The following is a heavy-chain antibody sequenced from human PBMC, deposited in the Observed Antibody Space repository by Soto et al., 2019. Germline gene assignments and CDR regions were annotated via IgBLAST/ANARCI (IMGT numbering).Heavy chain of an antibody. Sequence: QVQLVQSGPEVKKSGSSVKVSCKLSGGTFTSETISWVRQAPGQGLEWMGRIISILGTGNYAQKFQGRITIIDDKCTKTGYKELSSLTSEDTAVYFCACEEGSYNMGTFLFYYMDVWGNGTTVTVSS. V-gene: IGHV1-69*08. CDR3: ACEEGSYNMGTFLFYYMDV. CDR2: IISILGTG. D-gene: IGHD3-10*01. J-gene: IGHJ6*03. CDR1: GGTFTSET.